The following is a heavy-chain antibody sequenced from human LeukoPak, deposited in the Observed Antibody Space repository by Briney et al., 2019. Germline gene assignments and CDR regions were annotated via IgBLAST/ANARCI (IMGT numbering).Heavy chain of an antibody. J-gene: IGHJ6*03. CDR1: GFTFSSYA. CDR3: ARFAAGRLGLHYYYYMDV. CDR2: LSYDGSNK. D-gene: IGHD6-13*01. Sequence: GGSLRLSCAASGFTFSSYAMDWVRQAPGKGLEWVAVLSYDGSNKYYADSVRGRFTISRDNSKNTLFLQMNSLRAEDTAVYYCARFAAGRLGLHYYYYMDVWGKGTTVTVSS. V-gene: IGHV3-30-3*01.